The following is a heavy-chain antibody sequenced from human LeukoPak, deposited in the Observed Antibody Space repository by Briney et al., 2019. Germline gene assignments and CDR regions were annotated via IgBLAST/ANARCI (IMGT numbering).Heavy chain of an antibody. V-gene: IGHV1-2*02. CDR1: GYTFTGYY. J-gene: IGHJ3*02. CDR3: ARAAGIVGAHGAFDI. CDR2: INPNSGGT. Sequence: ASVKVSCKASGYTFTGYYMHWVRQAPGQGLEWMGWINPNSGGTNYAQKFQGRVTMTRDTSISTAYMELSRLRSDDTAVYYCARAAGIVGAHGAFDIWGQGTMVTVSS. D-gene: IGHD1-26*01.